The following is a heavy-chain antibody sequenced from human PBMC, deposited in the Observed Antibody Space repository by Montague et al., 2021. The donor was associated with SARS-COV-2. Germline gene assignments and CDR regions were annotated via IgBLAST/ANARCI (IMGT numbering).Heavy chain of an antibody. V-gene: IGHV3-30*03. CDR2: ISYEGKRK. J-gene: IGHJ6*02. D-gene: IGHD3/OR15-3a*01. CDR3: ARALYDFWTGSHHLDDYYYGMDV. Sequence: SLRLSCAASEFSFNTYAIHWVRQAPGKGLEWVAVISYEGKRKYYADSVKDRFTISRDNSKNTLYLQMNSLKSEDTAVYYCARALYDFWTGSHHLDDYYYGMDVWGQGTTVTVSS. CDR1: EFSFNTYA.